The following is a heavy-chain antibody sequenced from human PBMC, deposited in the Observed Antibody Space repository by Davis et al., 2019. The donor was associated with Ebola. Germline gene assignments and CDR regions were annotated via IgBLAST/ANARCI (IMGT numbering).Heavy chain of an antibody. CDR1: GYTFTSYY. V-gene: IGHV1-46*01. D-gene: IGHD3-10*01. CDR2: INPSGGST. CDR3: ARVLLSMGGGNWFDP. J-gene: IGHJ5*02. Sequence: ASVKVSCKASGYTFTSYYMHWVRQAPGQGLEWMGIINPSGGSTSYAQKFQGRVTITADKSTSTAYMELSSLRSEDTAVYYCARVLLSMGGGNWFDPWGQGTLVTVSS.